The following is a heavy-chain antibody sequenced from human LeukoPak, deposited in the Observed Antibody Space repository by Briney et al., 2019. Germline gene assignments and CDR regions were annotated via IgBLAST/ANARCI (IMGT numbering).Heavy chain of an antibody. CDR3: AREFATSGPGPD. D-gene: IGHD3-10*01. V-gene: IGHV4-59*12. CDR1: GGSISSYY. J-gene: IGHJ4*02. Sequence: SETLSLTCTVSGGSISSYYWGWIRQPPGKGLEWIGYIYYSGTTYYNPSLKSRVTISVDTSKNQFSLKLSSVTAADTAVYYCAREFATSGPGPDWGQGTLVTVSS. CDR2: IYYSGTT.